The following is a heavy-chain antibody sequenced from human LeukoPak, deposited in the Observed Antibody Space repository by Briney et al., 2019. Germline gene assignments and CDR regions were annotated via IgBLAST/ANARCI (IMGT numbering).Heavy chain of an antibody. CDR3: VSNSSSSPWFDP. Sequence: SETLSLTCTVSGGSITSYTHYWGWIRQPPGKGLDWLATVYYTGGTYYNPSLKSRVTISIDTAMNHFSLKLTSVIAADTAMYYCVSNSSSSPWFDPWGQGNLVTVSS. CDR2: VYYTGGT. J-gene: IGHJ5*02. D-gene: IGHD6-6*01. V-gene: IGHV4-39*02. CDR1: GGSITSYTHY.